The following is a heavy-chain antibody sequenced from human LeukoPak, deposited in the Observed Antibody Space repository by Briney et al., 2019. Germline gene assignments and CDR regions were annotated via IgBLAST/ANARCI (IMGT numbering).Heavy chain of an antibody. CDR2: ISAYNGNT. V-gene: IGHV1-18*01. Sequence: GASVKVSXKASGYTFTSYGISWVRQAPGPGLEGMGWISAYNGNTNYEQKLQGRVTMTTHTSTRTAYMELRSLRSDDTAVYYCARSGDSSSWYHLDYWGQGTLVTVSS. D-gene: IGHD6-13*01. CDR1: GYTFTSYG. CDR3: ARSGDSSSWYHLDY. J-gene: IGHJ4*02.